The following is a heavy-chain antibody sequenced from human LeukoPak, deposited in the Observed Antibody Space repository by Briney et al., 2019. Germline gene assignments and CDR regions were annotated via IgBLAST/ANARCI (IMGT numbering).Heavy chain of an antibody. J-gene: IGHJ4*02. Sequence: GGSLRLSCAASGFTFSSYWMSWVRQAPGKGLEWVANIKQDGSEKYYVDSVKGRFTISRDNAKNSLYLQMNSLRAEDTAVYYCTRGVTYQDFDYWGQGTLVTVSS. CDR2: IKQDGSEK. CDR1: GFTFSSYW. CDR3: TRGVTYQDFDY. V-gene: IGHV3-7*01. D-gene: IGHD3-10*01.